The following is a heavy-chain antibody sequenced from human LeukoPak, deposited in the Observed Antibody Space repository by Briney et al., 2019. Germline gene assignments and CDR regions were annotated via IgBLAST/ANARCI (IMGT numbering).Heavy chain of an antibody. CDR2: ISSSGNS. Sequence: PSETLSLTCTVSGVSIGNYYWTWIRQPPGKGLEWIAYISSSGNSNYNPSLKSRVTMSVDTSKNRFSLRLSSVTAADTAIYYCARAVFWSGYYTDPLVQYFFDYWGQGTLITVSS. CDR1: GVSIGNYY. D-gene: IGHD3-3*01. V-gene: IGHV4-59*08. J-gene: IGHJ4*02. CDR3: ARAVFWSGYYTDPLVQYFFDY.